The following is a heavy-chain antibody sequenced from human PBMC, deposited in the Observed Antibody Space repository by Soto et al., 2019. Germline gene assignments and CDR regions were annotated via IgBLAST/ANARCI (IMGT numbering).Heavy chain of an antibody. CDR2: IYYSGST. J-gene: IGHJ4*02. V-gene: IGHV4-59*08. Sequence: SETLSLTCTVSGGPLSSYYWSWIRQPPGKGLEWIGYIYYSGSTNYNPSLKSRVTISVDTSKKQFSLKLSSVTAADTAVYYCASHASSSWYYFDYWGQGTLVTVSS. CDR1: GGPLSSYY. CDR3: ASHASSSWYYFDY. D-gene: IGHD6-13*01.